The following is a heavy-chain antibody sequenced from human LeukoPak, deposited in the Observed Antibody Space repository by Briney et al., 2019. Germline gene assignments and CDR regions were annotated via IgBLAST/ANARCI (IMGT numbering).Heavy chain of an antibody. V-gene: IGHV4-34*01. CDR2: INDSGTT. Sequence: SETLSLTCAVYGGSFSGYYWSWIRQPPGKGLEWIGEINDSGTTNYNPSLKSRVTISEDTFRNQFSLKLSSVTAADAAVYYCARSGRYQIYWGRGTLVTASS. J-gene: IGHJ4*02. D-gene: IGHD3-10*01. CDR1: GGSFSGYY. CDR3: ARSGRYQIY.